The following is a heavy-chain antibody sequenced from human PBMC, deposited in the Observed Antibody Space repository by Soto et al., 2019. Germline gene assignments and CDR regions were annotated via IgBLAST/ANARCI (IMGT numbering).Heavy chain of an antibody. CDR3: ARNPSAYSGSYYYYYYYMDV. Sequence: ASVKVSCKASGYTFTSYAMHWVRQAPGQRLEWMGWINAGNGNTKYSQKFQGRVTITRDTSASTAYMELSSLRSEDTAVYYCARNPSAYSGSYYYYYYYMDVWGKGTTVTVSS. CDR1: GYTFTSYA. D-gene: IGHD1-26*01. CDR2: INAGNGNT. J-gene: IGHJ6*03. V-gene: IGHV1-3*01.